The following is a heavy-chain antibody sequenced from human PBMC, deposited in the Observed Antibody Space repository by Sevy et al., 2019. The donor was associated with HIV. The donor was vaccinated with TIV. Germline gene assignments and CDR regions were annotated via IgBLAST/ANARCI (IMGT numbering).Heavy chain of an antibody. CDR2: INRDGSST. CDR1: GFTFRSDW. J-gene: IGHJ5*02. V-gene: IGHV3-74*01. CDR3: LSEGGDWFDP. D-gene: IGHD3-16*01. Sequence: GGCLRLSCAASGFTFRSDWMLWVRQAPGKGLVWVSRINRDGSSTAYADSVKGRFTISRDNAKNTLYLQMNSLRAEDTSVYYCLSEGGDWFDPWGQGTLVTVSS.